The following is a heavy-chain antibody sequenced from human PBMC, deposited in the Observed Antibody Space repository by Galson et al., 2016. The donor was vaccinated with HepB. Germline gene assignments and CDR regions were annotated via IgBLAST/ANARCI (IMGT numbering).Heavy chain of an antibody. V-gene: IGHV4-39*07. Sequence: LSLTCIVSGGSISNSNYYWGWIRQPPGKGLEWIGDIYSSGSTYYSPSLRSRVSISADRSKNEFYLKLSSVTAADTAVYYCARGVYYGSGTYYHYYYGMDVWGQGTTVTVSS. CDR2: IYSSGST. D-gene: IGHD3-10*01. J-gene: IGHJ6*02. CDR3: ARGVYYGSGTYYHYYYGMDV. CDR1: GGSISNSNYY.